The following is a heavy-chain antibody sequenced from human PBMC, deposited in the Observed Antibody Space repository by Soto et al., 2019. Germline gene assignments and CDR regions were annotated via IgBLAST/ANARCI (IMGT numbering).Heavy chain of an antibody. CDR2: INPNSGGT. V-gene: IGHV1-2*02. Sequence: ASVKVSCKASGYSFTGYYMHWVRQAPGQGLEWMGWINPNSGGTKYARKFEGRVTMTRDTSISAAYMEMSRLTFDDTAIYYCARAALPCSGVICYDGPVEVGPHDLLYSYGMDVWGQGTPVTVSS. J-gene: IGHJ6*02. CDR1: GYSFTGYY. CDR3: ARAALPCSGVICYDGPVEVGPHDLLYSYGMDV. D-gene: IGHD2-15*01.